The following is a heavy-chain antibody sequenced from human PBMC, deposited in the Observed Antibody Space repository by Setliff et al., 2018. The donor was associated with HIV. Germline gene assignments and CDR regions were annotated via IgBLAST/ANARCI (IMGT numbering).Heavy chain of an antibody. J-gene: IGHJ4*02. V-gene: IGHV4-39*01. D-gene: IGHD3-16*01. CDR2: IYYHGST. CDR3: VNPSGAMGDFDS. Sequence: SETLSLTCTVSGGSISSTNYFWGWIRQPPGKGLEWIGTIYYHGSTYYNPSLKSRVTISIDTSKNQFSLQPTSVTAADTAVYYCVNPSGAMGDFDSWGQGTLVTVSS. CDR1: GGSISSTNYF.